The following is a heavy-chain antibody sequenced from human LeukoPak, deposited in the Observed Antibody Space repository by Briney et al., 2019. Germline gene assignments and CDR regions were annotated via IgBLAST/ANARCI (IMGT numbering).Heavy chain of an antibody. V-gene: IGHV3-30-3*01. CDR1: GFTFSSYA. J-gene: IGHJ4*02. D-gene: IGHD7-27*01. CDR2: ISYDGSNK. CDR3: ARDPANWGSRGFDY. Sequence: QTGGSLRLSCAASGFTFSSYAMHWVRQAPGKGLEWVAVISYDGSNKYYADSVKGRFTISRDNSKNTLYLQMNSLRAEDTAVYYCARDPANWGSRGFDYWGQGTLVTVSS.